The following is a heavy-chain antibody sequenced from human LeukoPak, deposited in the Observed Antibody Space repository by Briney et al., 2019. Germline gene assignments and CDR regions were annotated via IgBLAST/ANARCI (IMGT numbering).Heavy chain of an antibody. CDR1: GFTFSDYY. D-gene: IGHD3-22*01. V-gene: IGHV3-11*01. Sequence: GGSLRLSCAASGFTFSDYYMSWIRQAPGKGLEWVSYISSSGSTIYYADSVKGRFTISRDNAKNSLYLQMNSLRAEDTAVYYCAKVVADYYDSSGYYLPDYWGQGTLVTVSS. J-gene: IGHJ4*02. CDR3: AKVVADYYDSSGYYLPDY. CDR2: ISSSGSTI.